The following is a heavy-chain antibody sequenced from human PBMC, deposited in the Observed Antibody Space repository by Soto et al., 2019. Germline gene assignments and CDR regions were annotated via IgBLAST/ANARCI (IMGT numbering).Heavy chain of an antibody. CDR2: INPSGGST. CDR1: GYTFTSYY. J-gene: IGHJ3*02. Sequence: ASVKVSCKASGYTFTSYYMHWVRQAPGQGLEWMGIINPSGGSTSYAQKFQGRVTMTRDTSTSTVYMELSSLRSEDTAVYYCARGAWVAATAYDAFDIWGQGTMVTVSS. V-gene: IGHV1-46*03. CDR3: ARGAWVAATAYDAFDI. D-gene: IGHD2-15*01.